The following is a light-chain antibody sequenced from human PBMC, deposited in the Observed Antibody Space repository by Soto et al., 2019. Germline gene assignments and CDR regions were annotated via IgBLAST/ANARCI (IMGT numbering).Light chain of an antibody. V-gene: IGKV3-15*01. CDR2: GAS. CDR1: QSVSSN. J-gene: IGKJ5*01. CDR3: QQYGSSPPIT. Sequence: EIVMTQSPATLSVSPGERATLSCRASQSVSSNLAWYQQKPCQAPRLLIYGASTRATGIPARFSGSGSGTDFTLTISRLEPEDFAVYYCQQYGSSPPITFGQGTRLEIK.